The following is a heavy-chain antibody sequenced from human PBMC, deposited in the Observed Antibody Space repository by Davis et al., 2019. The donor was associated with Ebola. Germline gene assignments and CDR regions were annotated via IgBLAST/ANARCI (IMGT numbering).Heavy chain of an antibody. V-gene: IGHV1-8*01. CDR2: MNSNSGNT. Sequence: ASVKVSCKASGYTFTSYDINWVRQAPGQGLEWMGWMNSNSGNTGYAQKFQGRVTMTRNTSISTAYMELSSLRSEDTAVYYCARASIGGPYDAFDIWGQGTMVTVSS. CDR3: ARASIGGPYDAFDI. J-gene: IGHJ3*02. CDR1: GYTFTSYD.